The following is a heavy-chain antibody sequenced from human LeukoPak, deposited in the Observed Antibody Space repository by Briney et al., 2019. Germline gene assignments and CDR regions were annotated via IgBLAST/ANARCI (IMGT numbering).Heavy chain of an antibody. CDR1: GGSISSSSYY. V-gene: IGHV4-39*07. Sequence: PSETLSLTCTVSGGSISSSSYYWSWIRQPPGKGLEWIGEINHSGSTNYNPSLKSRVTISVDTSKNQFSLKLSSVTAADTAVYYCARDKAAAGIESAFDIWGQGTMVTVSS. J-gene: IGHJ3*02. CDR2: INHSGST. D-gene: IGHD6-13*01. CDR3: ARDKAAAGIESAFDI.